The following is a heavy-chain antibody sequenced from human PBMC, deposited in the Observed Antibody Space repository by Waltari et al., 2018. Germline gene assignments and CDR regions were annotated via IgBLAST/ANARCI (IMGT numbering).Heavy chain of an antibody. CDR1: GFTFSSYW. V-gene: IGHV3-7*01. CDR3: ARDDGIRTVDD. J-gene: IGHJ4*02. D-gene: IGHD1-20*01. Sequence: QLVESGGGLVQPGGSLRLSCVVSGFTFSSYWMSWVRQTPGKGLEWVANITPDGTEEYYVDYVKGRFTISRDNAKNSLYLQMNSLRAEDTAVYYCARDDGIRTVDDWGQGTLVTVSS. CDR2: ITPDGTEE.